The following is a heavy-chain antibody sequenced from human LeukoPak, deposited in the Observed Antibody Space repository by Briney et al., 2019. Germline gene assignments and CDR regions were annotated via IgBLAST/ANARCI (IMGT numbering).Heavy chain of an antibody. Sequence: GGSLRLFCAASGFTFSSYAMHWVRQAPGKGLEYVSAISSNGGSTYYANSVKGRFTISRDNSKNTLYLQMGSLRAEDMAVYYCARGGRRGYSGHLDYWGQGTLVTVSS. V-gene: IGHV3-64*01. D-gene: IGHD5-12*01. CDR1: GFTFSSYA. CDR3: ARGGRRGYSGHLDY. J-gene: IGHJ4*02. CDR2: ISSNGGST.